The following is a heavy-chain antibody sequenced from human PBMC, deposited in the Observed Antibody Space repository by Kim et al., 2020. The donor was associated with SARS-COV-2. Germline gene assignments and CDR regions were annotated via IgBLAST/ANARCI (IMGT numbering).Heavy chain of an antibody. V-gene: IGHV1-3*04. D-gene: IGHD3-10*01. CDR2: IRSGSGEM. CDR3: ARDGPIGSA. CDR1: GYIFTDYA. J-gene: IGHJ5*02. Sequence: ASVKVSCKTSGYIFTDYAIYWVRQAPGQGLEWMGWIRSGSGEMRYSQKLQGKVTFTRDTSANTVYIDVRSLTSEDTAVYYCARDGPIGSAWGQGTLVTVSS.